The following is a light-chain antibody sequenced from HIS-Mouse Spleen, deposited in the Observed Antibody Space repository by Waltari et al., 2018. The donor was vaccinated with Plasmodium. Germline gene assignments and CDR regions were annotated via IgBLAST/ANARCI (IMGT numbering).Light chain of an antibody. CDR1: QGISSY. J-gene: IGKJ5*01. Sequence: DIQLTQSPSFLSASVGDRVTITCRASQGISSYLACDQQKPGKALKLLIYAASTLQIGLPSRFSGSGSGTEFTLIISSLQPEDFATYYCQQLNSYPSITFGQGTRLEIK. CDR3: QQLNSYPSIT. V-gene: IGKV1-9*01. CDR2: AAS.